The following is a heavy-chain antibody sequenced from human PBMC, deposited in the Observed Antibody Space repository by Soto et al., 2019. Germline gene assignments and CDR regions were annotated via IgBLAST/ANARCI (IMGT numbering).Heavy chain of an antibody. D-gene: IGHD6-19*01. CDR2: INPNSGGT. V-gene: IGHV1-2*04. CDR1: GYTFTGYY. CDR3: ARAYARSSGWSPRPLGY. Sequence: ASVKVSCKASGYTFTGYYMHWVRQAPGQGLEWMGWINPNSGGTNYAQKFQGWVTMTRDTSISTAYMELSRLRSDDTAVYYCARAYARSSGWSPRPLGYWGQGTLVTVSS. J-gene: IGHJ4*02.